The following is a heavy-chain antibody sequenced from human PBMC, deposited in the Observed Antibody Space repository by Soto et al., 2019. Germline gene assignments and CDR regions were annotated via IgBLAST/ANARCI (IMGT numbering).Heavy chain of an antibody. Sequence: QVQLQESGPGLVKSSQTLSLTCAVSGGSISSGGNYWSWIRQHPGKGLEWIGYIYYSVSTYYNPSLKSRVTISVDTSKNQFSLKLNSVTAADTAVYYCARARMVRGVIYYYGMDVWGQGTTVTVSS. D-gene: IGHD3-10*01. J-gene: IGHJ6*02. CDR3: ARARMVRGVIYYYGMDV. CDR2: IYYSVST. V-gene: IGHV4-31*11. CDR1: GGSISSGGNY.